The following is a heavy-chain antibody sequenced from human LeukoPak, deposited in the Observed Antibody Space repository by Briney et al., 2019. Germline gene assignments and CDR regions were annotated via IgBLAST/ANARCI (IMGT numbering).Heavy chain of an antibody. CDR2: ISGTSDNT. J-gene: IGHJ4*02. CDR3: SKGRTVTGTLALDY. D-gene: IGHD6-19*01. Sequence: GGSLRLSCAASGFTFSNYAMTWVRQAPGKGLEWVSAISGTSDNTYYADSVRGRFTISRDNSKNTLYLQVNSLRAEGTAIYYCSKGRTVTGTLALDYWGQGTLVTVSS. V-gene: IGHV3-23*01. CDR1: GFTFSNYA.